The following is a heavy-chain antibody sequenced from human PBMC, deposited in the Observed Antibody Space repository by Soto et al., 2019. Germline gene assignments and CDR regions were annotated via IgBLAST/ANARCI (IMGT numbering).Heavy chain of an antibody. CDR3: AKRRGAGGHFDY. D-gene: IGHD2-15*01. V-gene: IGHV3-23*01. J-gene: IGHJ4*02. CDR2: VSIGGST. CDR1: GFTFSSYA. Sequence: PGGSLRLSCVASGFTFSSYAMGWVRQGPGKGLEWVAVVSIGGSTHYADSVRGRFTISRDNSKNTLSLQMNSLTAEDTAVYFCAKRRGAGGHFDYWGQGALVXVS.